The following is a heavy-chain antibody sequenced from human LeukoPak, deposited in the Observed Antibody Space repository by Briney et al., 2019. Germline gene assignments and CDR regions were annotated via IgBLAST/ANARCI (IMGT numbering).Heavy chain of an antibody. CDR3: ASFGYSSGWYSDY. D-gene: IGHD6-19*01. CDR2: IYYSGST. CDR1: GGSISSYY. Sequence: PSETLSLTCTVSGGSISSYYWSWIRQPPGKGLEWIGYIYYSGSTNYNPSLKSRVTISVDTSKNQFSLKLSSVTAADTAVYYCASFGYSSGWYSDYWGQGTLVTVSS. J-gene: IGHJ4*02. V-gene: IGHV4-59*08.